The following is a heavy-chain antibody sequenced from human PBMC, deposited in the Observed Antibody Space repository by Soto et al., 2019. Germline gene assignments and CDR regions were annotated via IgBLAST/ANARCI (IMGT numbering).Heavy chain of an antibody. Sequence: GGSLRLSCAASGFTFTTYSLTWVRQAPGKGLEWVASIGSSSNYIYYADSVKGRFTISRNNAKNSLFLQMNSLRAEDTAVYYCATLTYCSSASCPNYYYVMDVWGQGTTVTVSS. CDR1: GFTFTTYS. J-gene: IGHJ6*02. V-gene: IGHV3-21*06. D-gene: IGHD2-2*01. CDR2: IGSSSNYI. CDR3: ATLTYCSSASCPNYYYVMDV.